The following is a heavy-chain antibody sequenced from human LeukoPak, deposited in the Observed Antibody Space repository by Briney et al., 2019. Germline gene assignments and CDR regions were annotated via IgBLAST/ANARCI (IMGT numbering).Heavy chain of an antibody. J-gene: IGHJ4*02. D-gene: IGHD5-24*01. Sequence: SGESLKISCTGSGYSFSDYWIGWVRQMPGKGLEWMGNIYPGDTETRYSPSFQGQVTIAADKSISVAYLHWSSLKASDTAIYFCARLGMATMSALDFWGQGTLVTVSS. CDR3: ARLGMATMSALDF. V-gene: IGHV5-51*01. CDR2: IYPGDTET. CDR1: GYSFSDYW.